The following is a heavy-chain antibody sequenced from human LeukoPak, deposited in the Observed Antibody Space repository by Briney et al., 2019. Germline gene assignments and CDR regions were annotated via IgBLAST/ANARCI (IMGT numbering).Heavy chain of an antibody. CDR2: MNPNSGST. J-gene: IGHJ6*03. D-gene: IGHD2-15*01. CDR1: GYTFTTYD. CDR3: ARAGSSSLFYYYMDV. V-gene: IGHV1-8*03. Sequence: ASVKVSCKASGYTFTTYDINWVRQAPGQGIEWMGWMNPNSGSTGYAQKFQGRVTITRNTSINTAYMELSSLRSEDTAVYYCARAGSSSLFYYYMDVWGKGTTVTVSS.